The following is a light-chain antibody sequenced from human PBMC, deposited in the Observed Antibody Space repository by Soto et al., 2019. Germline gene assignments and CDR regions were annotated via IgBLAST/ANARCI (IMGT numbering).Light chain of an antibody. CDR3: QQRSNWRFT. V-gene: IGKV3-15*01. CDR2: GAS. Sequence: EIVMTQSPDTLSVSPGERATLSCRASQSVSTNLAWYQQKPGQAPRLLIYGASTRATGIPARFSGSGSGTEFPLTISSLQSEDFAVYYCQQRSNWRFTFGPGTKVDIK. CDR1: QSVSTN. J-gene: IGKJ3*01.